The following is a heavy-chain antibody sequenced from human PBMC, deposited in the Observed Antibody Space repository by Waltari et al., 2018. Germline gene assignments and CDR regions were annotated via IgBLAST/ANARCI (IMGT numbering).Heavy chain of an antibody. CDR2: INHSGST. Sequence: QVQLQQWGAGLLKPSETLSLTCAVYGGSFSGSYWSWIRQPPGKGLEWIGEINHSGSTNYNPSLKSLVTISVDTSKNQFSLKLSSVTAADTAVYYCVRFYYYYGMDVWGQGTTVTVSS. CDR1: GGSFSGSY. V-gene: IGHV4-34*01. CDR3: VRFYYYYGMDV. J-gene: IGHJ6*02.